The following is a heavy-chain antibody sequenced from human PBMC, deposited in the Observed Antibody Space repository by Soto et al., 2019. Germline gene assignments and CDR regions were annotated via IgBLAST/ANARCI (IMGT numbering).Heavy chain of an antibody. J-gene: IGHJ4*02. Sequence: PSETLSLTCTVSGGSISSSSYYWGWIRQPPGKGLEWIGSIYYSGSTYYNPSLKSRVTISVDTSKNQFSLKLSSVTAADTAVYYCAGYYDFWSGYYTTGAYFDYWGQGTLATVSS. D-gene: IGHD3-3*01. V-gene: IGHV4-39*01. CDR2: IYYSGST. CDR3: AGYYDFWSGYYTTGAYFDY. CDR1: GGSISSSSYY.